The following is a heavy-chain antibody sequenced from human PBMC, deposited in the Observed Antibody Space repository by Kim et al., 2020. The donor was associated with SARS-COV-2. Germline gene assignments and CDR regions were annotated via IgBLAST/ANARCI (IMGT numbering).Heavy chain of an antibody. V-gene: IGHV5-51*01. CDR2: IYPGDSDT. J-gene: IGHJ4*02. D-gene: IGHD3-22*01. Sequence: GESLKISCKGSGYSFTSYWIGWVRQMPGKGLEWMGIIYPGDSDTRYSPSFQGQVTISADKSISTAYLQWSSLKASDTAIYYCARQNHYYDSSGYYFVYWGQGTLVSVSS. CDR1: GYSFTSYW. CDR3: ARQNHYYDSSGYYFVY.